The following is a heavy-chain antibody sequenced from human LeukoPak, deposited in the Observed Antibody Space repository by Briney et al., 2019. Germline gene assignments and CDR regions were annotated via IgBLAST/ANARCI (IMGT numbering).Heavy chain of an antibody. CDR3: ARDMSHYCGGDCDAFDI. V-gene: IGHV1-46*01. CDR2: INPSGGST. J-gene: IGHJ3*02. CDR1: GYTFTSYY. Sequence: GASVKVSCKASGYTFTSYYMHWVRQAPGQGLEWMGIINPSGGSTSYAQKFQGRVTMTRDTSTSTVYMELSSLRSEDTAVYYCARDMSHYCGGDCDAFDIWGRGTMVTVSS. D-gene: IGHD2-21*02.